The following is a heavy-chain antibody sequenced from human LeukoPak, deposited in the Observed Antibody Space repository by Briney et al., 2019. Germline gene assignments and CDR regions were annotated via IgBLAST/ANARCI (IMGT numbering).Heavy chain of an antibody. J-gene: IGHJ3*02. CDR1: GYTFTHHD. CDR2: VNPDTGNA. Sequence: GASVKVSCKAFGYTFTHHDINWVRQATGQGLEWMGRVNPDTGNADYAQKFQGRVTMTRDTSMSTVYMELSSLTSEDTAVYYCASNALGFHIWGQGTAVTISS. CDR3: ASNALGFHI. V-gene: IGHV1-8*01.